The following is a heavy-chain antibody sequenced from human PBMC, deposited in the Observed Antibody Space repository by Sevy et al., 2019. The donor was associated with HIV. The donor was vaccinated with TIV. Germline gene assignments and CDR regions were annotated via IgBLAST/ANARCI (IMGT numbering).Heavy chain of an antibody. CDR3: AKAPSYSSSPLYFDY. CDR1: GFTFSSYG. J-gene: IGHJ4*02. D-gene: IGHD6-13*01. CDR2: ISGSGDST. V-gene: IGHV3-23*01. Sequence: GGSLRLSCAASGFTFSSYGMSWVRQAPGKGLEWVSAISGSGDSTYYADSVKGRFTISRDNSKNTLYLQMNSLRAEDTAVLYCAKAPSYSSSPLYFDYWGQGTLVTVSS.